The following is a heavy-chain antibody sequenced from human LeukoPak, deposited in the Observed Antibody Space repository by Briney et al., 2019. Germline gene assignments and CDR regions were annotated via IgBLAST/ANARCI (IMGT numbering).Heavy chain of an antibody. CDR1: GYTFTSYG. CDR3: ARDKGYYGSGSYFHWFDP. Sequence: GASVKVSCKASGYTFTSYGISWVRQAPGQGLEWMGWISAYNGNTNYAQKLQGRVTMTTDTSTSTAYMELRSLRSDDTAVYYCARDKGYYGSGSYFHWFDPWGQGTLVTVSS. CDR2: ISAYNGNT. J-gene: IGHJ5*02. D-gene: IGHD3-10*01. V-gene: IGHV1-18*01.